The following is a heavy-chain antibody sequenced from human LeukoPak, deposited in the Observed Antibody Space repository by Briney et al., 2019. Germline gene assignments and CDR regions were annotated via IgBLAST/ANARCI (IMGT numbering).Heavy chain of an antibody. D-gene: IGHD3-22*01. Sequence: GGSLRLSCAASGFTFSSYAMSWVRQAPGKGLEWVSSISGAGTGTYYADSVKGRFTISRDNSKNMLYLQMNSLRAEDTAVYYCAKDARITMIVVVRGARPYYFDYWGQGTLVTVSS. CDR2: ISGAGTGT. CDR3: AKDARITMIVVVRGARPYYFDY. CDR1: GFTFSSYA. V-gene: IGHV3-23*01. J-gene: IGHJ4*02.